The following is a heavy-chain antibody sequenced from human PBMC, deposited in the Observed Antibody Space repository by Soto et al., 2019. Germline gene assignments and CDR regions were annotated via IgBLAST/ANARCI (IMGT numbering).Heavy chain of an antibody. CDR1: GFTFGSYG. CDR3: ANIRNVVYAHNAY. V-gene: IGHV3-30*18. Sequence: GGSLRLSCAASGFTFGSYGMHWVRQAPGKGLEWVAVISYDGSNKYYADSVRGRFTISRDNSNNMLYLQMNSLRAEDTAVYYCANIRNVVYAHNAYWGQGTLVTVSS. CDR2: ISYDGSNK. D-gene: IGHD2-8*02. J-gene: IGHJ4*02.